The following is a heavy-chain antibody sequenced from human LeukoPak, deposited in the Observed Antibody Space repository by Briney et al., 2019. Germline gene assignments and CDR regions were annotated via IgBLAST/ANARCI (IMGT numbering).Heavy chain of an antibody. CDR2: ISSSSSYI. V-gene: IGHV3-21*01. J-gene: IGHJ4*02. D-gene: IGHD6-19*01. Sequence: PGGSLRLSCAASGFTFSSYSMNWVRQAAGKGLEWVSSISSSSSYIYYADSVKGRFTISRDHAKNSLYLQMNSLRAEDTAVYYCARAVEAVAGTGFDYWGQGTLVTVSS. CDR1: GFTFSSYS. CDR3: ARAVEAVAGTGFDY.